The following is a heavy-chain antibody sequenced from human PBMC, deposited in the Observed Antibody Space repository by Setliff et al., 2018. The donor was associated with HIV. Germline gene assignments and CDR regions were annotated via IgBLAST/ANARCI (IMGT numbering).Heavy chain of an antibody. Sequence: SETLSLTCTVSSGSINSRSYYWGWVRQPPGKGLEWIGEINHGGITNYNPSLKSRVTISVDMSKNQYSLKLSSVTAADTAVYYCARGRSYYDNSGAALYYFYYMDVWGKGTTVTVSS. J-gene: IGHJ6*03. CDR3: ARGRSYYDNSGAALYYFYYMDV. V-gene: IGHV4-39*07. D-gene: IGHD3-22*01. CDR1: SGSINSRSYY. CDR2: INHGGIT.